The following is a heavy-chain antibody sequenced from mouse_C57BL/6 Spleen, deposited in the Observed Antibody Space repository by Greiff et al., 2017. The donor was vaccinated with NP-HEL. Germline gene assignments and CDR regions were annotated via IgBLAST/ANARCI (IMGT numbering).Heavy chain of an antibody. CDR3: ARNPLILGYYFDY. J-gene: IGHJ2*01. CDR2: IWSGGST. CDR1: GFSLTSYG. V-gene: IGHV2-2*01. Sequence: VQLQESGPGLVQPSQSLSITCTVSGFSLTSYGVHWVRQSPGKGLEWLGVIWSGGSTDYNAAFISRLSISKDNSKSQVFFKMNILQADDTAIYYCARNPLILGYYFDYWGQGTTLTVSS.